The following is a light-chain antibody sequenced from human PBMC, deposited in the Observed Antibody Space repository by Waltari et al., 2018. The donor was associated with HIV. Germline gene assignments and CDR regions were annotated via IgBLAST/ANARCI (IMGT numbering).Light chain of an antibody. CDR2: GSH. CDR1: AANIAIHP. J-gene: IGLJ3*02. CDR3: ATWDANLNGVV. Sequence: QSVLTQPPSTSESPGQWITTPCSGSAANIAIHPVNWFKHAPGTAPKLLIFGSHQRPSGVPDRFAGSKSGTSASLAIRGLQSEDDAEYYCATWDANLNGVVFGGGTKVTVL. V-gene: IGLV1-44*01.